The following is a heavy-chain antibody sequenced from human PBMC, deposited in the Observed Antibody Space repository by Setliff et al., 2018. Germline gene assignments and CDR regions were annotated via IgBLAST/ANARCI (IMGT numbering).Heavy chain of an antibody. CDR2: INAGNGNT. Sequence: EASVKVSCKASGYTFTSYAMHWVRQAPGQRLEWRGWINAGNGNTKYSHKFQGRVTITRDTSASTAYMELSSLRSEDTAVYYCARVPVVGATKLYWFDPWGQGTLVTVSS. V-gene: IGHV1-3*01. D-gene: IGHD1-26*01. CDR1: GYTFTSYA. CDR3: ARVPVVGATKLYWFDP. J-gene: IGHJ5*02.